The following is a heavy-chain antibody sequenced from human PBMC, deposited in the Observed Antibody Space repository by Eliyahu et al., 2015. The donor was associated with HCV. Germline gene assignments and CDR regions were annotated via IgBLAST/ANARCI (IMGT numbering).Heavy chain of an antibody. D-gene: IGHD2-15*01. CDR1: XFTFSNFA. CDR3: AKGWRHVDY. V-gene: IGHV3-30*18. J-gene: IGHJ4*02. Sequence: QVQLVDSGXGVVQPGKSXRLSCAAPXFTFSNFAMDWVRQAPGKGLEWVAVISNDGINKYYADSVKGRFTISRDNSKNTLYLQMNSLRPEDTAVYYCAKGWRHVDYWGQGTLVTVSS. CDR2: ISNDGINK.